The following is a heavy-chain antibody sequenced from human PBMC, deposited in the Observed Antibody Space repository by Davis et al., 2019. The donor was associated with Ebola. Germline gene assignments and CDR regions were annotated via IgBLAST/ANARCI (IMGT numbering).Heavy chain of an antibody. J-gene: IGHJ6*02. V-gene: IGHV1-69*06. CDR3: ARVGGCSSTSCYNGIFYYYYGMDV. D-gene: IGHD2-2*02. Sequence: SVKVSCKASGGTFSSYAISWVRQAPGQGLEWMGGIIPIFGTANYAQKFQGRVTITADKSTSTAYMELSSLRSEDTAVYYCARVGGCSSTSCYNGIFYYYYGMDVWGQGTTVTVSS. CDR1: GGTFSSYA. CDR2: IIPIFGTA.